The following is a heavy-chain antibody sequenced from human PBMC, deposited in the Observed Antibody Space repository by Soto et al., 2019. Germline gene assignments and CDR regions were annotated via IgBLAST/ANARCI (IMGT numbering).Heavy chain of an antibody. Sequence: SETLSLTCTVSGGSISSGDYYWSWIRQPPGKGLEWIGYIYYSGSTYYNPSLKSRVTISVDTSKNQFSLKLSSVTAADTAVYYCARGRRTLTYGYYFDYWGQGTLVTVSS. CDR3: ARGRRTLTYGYYFDY. D-gene: IGHD2-15*01. CDR2: IYYSGST. V-gene: IGHV4-30-4*01. J-gene: IGHJ4*02. CDR1: GGSISSGDYY.